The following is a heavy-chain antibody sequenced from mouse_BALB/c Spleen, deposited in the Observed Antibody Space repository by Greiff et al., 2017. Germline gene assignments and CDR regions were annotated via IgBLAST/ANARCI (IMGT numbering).Heavy chain of an antibody. CDR3: ARGGYWFAY. CDR2: ISYSGST. D-gene: IGHD2-2*01. CDR1: GYSITSDYA. V-gene: IGHV3-2*02. J-gene: IGHJ3*01. Sequence: EVQGVESGPGLVKPSQSLSLTCTVTGYSITSDYAWNWIRQFPGNKLEWMGYISYSGSTSYNPSLKSRISITRDTSKNQFFLQLNSVTTEDTATYYCARGGYWFAYWGQGTLVTVSA.